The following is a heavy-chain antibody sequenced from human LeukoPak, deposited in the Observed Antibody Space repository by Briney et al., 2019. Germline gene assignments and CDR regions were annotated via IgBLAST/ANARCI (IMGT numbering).Heavy chain of an antibody. CDR2: INHSGST. CDR1: SGSFSGYY. CDR3: ARQRYDILTGHKRSNFDY. D-gene: IGHD3-9*01. V-gene: IGHV4-34*01. Sequence: PETLSLTCAVYSGSFSGYYWSWIRQPPGKGLEWIGEINHSGSTNYNPSLKSRVTISVDTSKNQFSLKLSSVTAADTAVYYCARQRYDILTGHKRSNFDYWGQGTLVTVSS. J-gene: IGHJ4*02.